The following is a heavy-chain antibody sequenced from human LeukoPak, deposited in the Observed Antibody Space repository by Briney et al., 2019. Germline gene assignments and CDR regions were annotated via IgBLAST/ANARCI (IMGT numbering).Heavy chain of an antibody. J-gene: IGHJ3*02. CDR3: AREPPADMIVVDNDAFDI. Sequence: GATVKVSCTASGYTFTSYYMHWVRQAPGQGLEWMGIINPSGGSTSYAQKFQGRVTMTRDTSTSTVYMELSSLRSEDTAVYYCAREPPADMIVVDNDAFDIWGQGTMVTVSS. CDR1: GYTFTSYY. D-gene: IGHD3-22*01. CDR2: INPSGGST. V-gene: IGHV1-46*01.